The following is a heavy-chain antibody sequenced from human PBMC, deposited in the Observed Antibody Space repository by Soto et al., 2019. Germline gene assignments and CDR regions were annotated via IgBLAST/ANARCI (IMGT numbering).Heavy chain of an antibody. V-gene: IGHV1-8*01. CDR1: GYTFTDYG. Sequence: QVQLVQSGAEVKKPGASVKVSCKASGYTFTDYGINWVRQATGQGLEWMGWMNPKSGDTVYAQKFQGRVSMTRTTPISTAHMDLNGLKSDDTAVDYCAMGGYSVVGATVYWGQGTLVTVSS. CDR2: MNPKSGDT. J-gene: IGHJ4*02. D-gene: IGHD1-26*01. CDR3: AMGGYSVVGATVY.